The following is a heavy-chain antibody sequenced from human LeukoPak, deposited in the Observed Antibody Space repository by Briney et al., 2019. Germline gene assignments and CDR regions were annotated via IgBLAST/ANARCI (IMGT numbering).Heavy chain of an antibody. J-gene: IGHJ6*03. Sequence: GGSLRLSRAASGFTVSSNYMSWVRQAPGKGLEWVSVIYSGGSTYYADSVKGRFTISRDNSKNTLYLQMNSLRAEDTAVYYCARDAGAVAGFYYYYYMDVWGKGTTVTISS. V-gene: IGHV3-66*01. CDR2: IYSGGST. CDR1: GFTVSSNY. CDR3: ARDAGAVAGFYYYYYMDV. D-gene: IGHD6-19*01.